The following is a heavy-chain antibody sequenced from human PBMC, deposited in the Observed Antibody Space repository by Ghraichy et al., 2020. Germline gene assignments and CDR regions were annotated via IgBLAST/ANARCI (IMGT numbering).Heavy chain of an antibody. Sequence: GGSLRLSCEASGFTVSNNYVGWVRQAPGKGLEWLSVIYSGGSMYYADSVKGRFINSRDTSSNTVYLQMNSLTAEDTAIYYCATGKPIGATGVDYWGQGTLVTVSS. V-gene: IGHV3-53*01. CDR2: IYSGGSM. CDR1: GFTVSNNY. D-gene: IGHD1-14*01. J-gene: IGHJ4*02. CDR3: ATGKPIGATGVDY.